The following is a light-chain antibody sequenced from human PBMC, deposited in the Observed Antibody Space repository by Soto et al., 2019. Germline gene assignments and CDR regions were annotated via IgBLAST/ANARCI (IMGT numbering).Light chain of an antibody. CDR2: AGT. J-gene: IGKJ2*01. V-gene: IGKV1-39*01. CDR3: QQSFDTPYT. CDR1: QSISNY. Sequence: DIQMTQSPSSLSAPVGDRVTVTCRTSQSISNYLNWYQQKPGRAPKLLIYAGTSLQSGVPSRFSGSASGTDFTLTTSSLQPEDFATYYCQQSFDTPYTFGQGTNLEIK.